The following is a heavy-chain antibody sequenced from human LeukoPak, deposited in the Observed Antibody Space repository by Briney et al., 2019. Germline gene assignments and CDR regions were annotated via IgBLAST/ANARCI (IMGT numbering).Heavy chain of an antibody. CDR3: AKDLGRYRNNFFDY. CDR1: GFTFSSYV. CDR2: ISSGSTYI. D-gene: IGHD1-26*01. J-gene: IGHJ4*02. V-gene: IGHV3-21*04. Sequence: GGSLRLSCAASGFTFSSYVMNWVRQAPGKGLEWVSSISSGSTYIYYADSVKGRFTISRDNAKNTLYLQMNSLRADDTAVYYCAKDLGRYRNNFFDYWGQGNLVTVSS.